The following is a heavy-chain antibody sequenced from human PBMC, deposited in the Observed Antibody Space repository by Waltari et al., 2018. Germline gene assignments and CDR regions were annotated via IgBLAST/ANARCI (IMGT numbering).Heavy chain of an antibody. CDR3: AKVSGSIRDRRGSPPGDY. D-gene: IGHD3-10*01. CDR1: GFTFSSYG. J-gene: IGHJ4*02. CDR2: LSYDGSKK. V-gene: IGHV3-30*18. Sequence: QVHLVESGGGVVQPGRSLRLSCAASGFTFSSYGMHWFRQAPGEGLEWVALLSYDGSKKYYADSVEGRFTISRDNSKNTLYLQMSSLRAEDTAVYYCAKVSGSIRDRRGSPPGDYWGQGTLVTVSS.